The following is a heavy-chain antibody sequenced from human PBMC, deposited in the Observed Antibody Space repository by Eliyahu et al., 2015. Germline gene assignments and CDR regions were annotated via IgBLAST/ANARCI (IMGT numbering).Heavy chain of an antibody. D-gene: IGHD3-16*02. CDR2: IYYSGST. Sequence: QLQLQESGPGLVKPSETLSLTCTVXGGSISSSXYYWGWXRQPPGKGLEWIGSIYYSGSTYYNPSLKSRVTISVXTSKNQFSLKLSSVTAADTAVYYCARHTWGSYRKYXFDYWGQGTLVTVSS. V-gene: IGHV4-39*01. CDR3: ARHTWGSYRKYXFDY. J-gene: IGHJ4*02. CDR1: GGSISSSXYY.